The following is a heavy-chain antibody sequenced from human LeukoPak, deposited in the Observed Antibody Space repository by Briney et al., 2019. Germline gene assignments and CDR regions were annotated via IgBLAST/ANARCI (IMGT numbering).Heavy chain of an antibody. CDR3: ASTTGEYDTFDI. V-gene: IGHV3-66*01. D-gene: IGHD7-27*01. J-gene: IGHJ3*02. CDR2: LYSGGNT. Sequence: GGSLRLSCTASGFSVSSNYMSWVRQAPGKGLEWVSVLYSGGNTYYADSVRGRFTISRDNSKNTLHLQMNSLRAEDTAVYYCASTTGEYDTFDIWGQGTMVTVSS. CDR1: GFSVSSNY.